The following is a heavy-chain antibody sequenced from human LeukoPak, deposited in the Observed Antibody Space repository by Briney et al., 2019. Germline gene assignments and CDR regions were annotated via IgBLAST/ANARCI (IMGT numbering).Heavy chain of an antibody. V-gene: IGHV5-10-1*01. Sequence: GESLKISWKGSGYSFTSYWISWLRQMHEKGLEWMGRIDPSDFYTNYRPSCQGDFTISADKSVSTAYLQWNRLKASDTAMYYCARLGDIAAAGLDYWGQGTLVTVSS. J-gene: IGHJ4*02. CDR1: GYSFTSYW. CDR2: IDPSDFYT. CDR3: ARLGDIAAAGLDY. D-gene: IGHD6-13*01.